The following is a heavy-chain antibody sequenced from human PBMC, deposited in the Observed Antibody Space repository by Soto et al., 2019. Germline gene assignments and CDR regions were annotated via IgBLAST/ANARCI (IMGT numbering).Heavy chain of an antibody. J-gene: IGHJ4*02. CDR2: IYSGGST. Sequence: GSLRLSCAASGFTVSSNYMRWVRQAPGKGLEWVSVIYSGGSTDYADSVKGRFTISRHNSKNTLYVQLNSLRPEDTAVYYCATGGGSGPFDYWGQGTLVTVSS. CDR1: GFTVSSNY. D-gene: IGHD6-19*01. CDR3: ATGGGSGPFDY. V-gene: IGHV3-53*04.